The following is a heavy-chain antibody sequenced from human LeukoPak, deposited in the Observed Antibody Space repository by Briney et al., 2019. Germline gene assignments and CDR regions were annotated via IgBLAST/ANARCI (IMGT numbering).Heavy chain of an antibody. J-gene: IGHJ4*02. D-gene: IGHD2-8*01. Sequence: PSETLSLTCTVSGGSISSSSYYWGWIRQPPGKGLEWIGTIYYSGSTYYNPSLKSRVTISVDTSKNQFSLKLSSVTAADTAVYYCARANCTNGVCDLYFDYWGQGTLVTVSS. V-gene: IGHV4-39*07. CDR1: GGSISSSSYY. CDR2: IYYSGST. CDR3: ARANCTNGVCDLYFDY.